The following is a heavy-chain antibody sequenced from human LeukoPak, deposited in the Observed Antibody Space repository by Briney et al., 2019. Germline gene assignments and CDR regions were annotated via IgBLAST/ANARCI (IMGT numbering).Heavy chain of an antibody. V-gene: IGHV3-7*01. CDR3: VRDGRKSRVVDIVRKKETGYYYYMDV. CDR2: IKTDGSQK. J-gene: IGHJ6*03. CDR1: GFTFNKFW. D-gene: IGHD2-2*03. Sequence: PGGSLRLSCAASGFTFNKFWMTWVGQAPGKGLEWVATIKTDGSQKYYVDSAKGRFTISRDNAKNSLDLQVNSLRAEDTAVFSCVRDGRKSRVVDIVRKKETGYYYYMDVWGKGTTVTVSS.